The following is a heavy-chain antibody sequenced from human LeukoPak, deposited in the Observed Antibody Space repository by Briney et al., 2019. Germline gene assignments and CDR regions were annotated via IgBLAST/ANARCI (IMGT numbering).Heavy chain of an antibody. D-gene: IGHD3-10*01. CDR2: ITGSGGRT. CDR3: ANGLVVRGVPPYFDY. V-gene: IGHV3-23*01. CDR1: GFTFSTYG. Sequence: PGGTLRLSCEVSGFTFSTYGMSWVRQAPGKGLEWVSAITGSGGRTYYADSVKGRFTISRDNSKNTLYLQMNSLRADDTAVYYCANGLVVRGVPPYFDYWGQGTLVTVSS. J-gene: IGHJ4*02.